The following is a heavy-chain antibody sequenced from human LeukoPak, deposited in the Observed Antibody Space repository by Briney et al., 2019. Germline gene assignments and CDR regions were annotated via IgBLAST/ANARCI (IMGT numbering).Heavy chain of an antibody. J-gene: IGHJ4*02. V-gene: IGHV4-34*01. D-gene: IGHD6-19*01. CDR3: ARDSSGWYVTPFDY. Sequence: SETLSLTCAVYNGSFSGYYWSWICQSPGKGLEWIGEINHSGGTNYNPSLKSRLTISVDTSKNQFSLKLSSVTAADTAVYYCARDSSGWYVTPFDYWGQGTLVTVSS. CDR2: INHSGGT. CDR1: NGSFSGYY.